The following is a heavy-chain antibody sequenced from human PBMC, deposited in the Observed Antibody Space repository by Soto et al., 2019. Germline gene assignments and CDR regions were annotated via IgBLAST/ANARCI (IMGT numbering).Heavy chain of an antibody. CDR3: ARDPLS. CDR1: GFSVSSNY. CDR2: TNSGGST. Sequence: PGGSLRVSCAASGFSVSSNYMSWVRQAPGKGLEWVSVTNSGGSTDYADSVKGRFTISRDNSKNTLYLQMNSLRAEDTAVYYCARDPLSWGQGTLVTVSS. J-gene: IGHJ5*02. V-gene: IGHV3-66*01.